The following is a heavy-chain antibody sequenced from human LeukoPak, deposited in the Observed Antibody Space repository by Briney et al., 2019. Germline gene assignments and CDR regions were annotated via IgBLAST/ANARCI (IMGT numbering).Heavy chain of an antibody. D-gene: IGHD2-2*01. J-gene: IGHJ6*03. CDR2: IYYSGST. Sequence: SETLSLTCTVSGGSISSYYWSWIRQPPGKGLEWIGYIYYSGSTNYNPSLKSRVTISVDTSKNQFSLKLSSVTAADTAVYYCARVGPYCSSTSCYDRFYYYYYMDVWGKGTTVTVSS. V-gene: IGHV4-59*12. CDR1: GGSISSYY. CDR3: ARVGPYCSSTSCYDRFYYYYYMDV.